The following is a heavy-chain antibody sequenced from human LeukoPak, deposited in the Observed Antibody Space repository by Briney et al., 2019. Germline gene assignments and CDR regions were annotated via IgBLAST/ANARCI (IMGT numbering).Heavy chain of an antibody. V-gene: IGHV3-7*01. J-gene: IGHJ4*02. D-gene: IGHD6-6*01. CDR3: ARDFMSSSSPKLTVDY. CDR2: IKQDGSEK. Sequence: GGSLRLSCAASGFTFSSYWMSWVRQAPGKGLEWVANIKQDGSEKYYVDSVKGRFTISRDNAKNSLYLQMNSLRAEDTAVYYCARDFMSSSSPKLTVDYWGQGTLVTVSS. CDR1: GFTFSSYW.